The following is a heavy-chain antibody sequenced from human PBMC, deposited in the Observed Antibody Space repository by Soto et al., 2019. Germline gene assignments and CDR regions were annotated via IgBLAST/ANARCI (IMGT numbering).Heavy chain of an antibody. CDR3: VRGTPTPGLDI. CDR2: ISGSGSSR. D-gene: IGHD1-7*01. V-gene: IGHV3-23*01. Sequence: GGSLRLSCAASGFTFNTYAMTWVRQAPGKGLEWLSTISGSGSSRYYLDSVRGRFTISRDNTRNSLYLNMDSLRVGDTATYYCVRGTPTPGLDIWGRGTTVTVSS. J-gene: IGHJ6*02. CDR1: GFTFNTYA.